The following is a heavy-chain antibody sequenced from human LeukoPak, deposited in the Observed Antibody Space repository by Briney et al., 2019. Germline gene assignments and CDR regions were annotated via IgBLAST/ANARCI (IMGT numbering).Heavy chain of an antibody. D-gene: IGHD5-24*01. J-gene: IGHJ3*02. Sequence: SPSGTLSLTCAVSGGSISSSNWWSWVRQPPGKGLEWIGEIYHSGSTNYNPSLKSRVTISVDKSKNQFSLKLSSVTAADTAVYYCARVQREERWLQGRVDAFDIWGQGTMVTVSS. CDR3: ARVQREERWLQGRVDAFDI. CDR2: IYHSGST. CDR1: GGSISSSNW. V-gene: IGHV4-4*02.